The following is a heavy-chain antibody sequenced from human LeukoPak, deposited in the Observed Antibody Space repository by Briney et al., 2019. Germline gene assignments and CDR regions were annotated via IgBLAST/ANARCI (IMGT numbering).Heavy chain of an antibody. CDR2: INSDGSST. CDR1: GFTISSYW. CDR3: ARGRYFDWLLYDGMDV. V-gene: IGHV3-74*01. D-gene: IGHD3-9*01. J-gene: IGHJ6*02. Sequence: PGGSLTLSCAASGFTISSYWMHGVRQPPGKGLLGVSRINSDGSSTSYADSVKGRFTISRDNAKNTLYPQMNSLRAEDTAVYYCARGRYFDWLLYDGMDVWGQGTTVTVSS.